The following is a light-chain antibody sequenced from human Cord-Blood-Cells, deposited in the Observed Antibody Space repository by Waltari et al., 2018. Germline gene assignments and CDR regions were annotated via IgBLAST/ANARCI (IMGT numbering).Light chain of an antibody. CDR1: QSVLYSLNNKNY. CDR2: WAS. V-gene: IGKV4-1*01. Sequence: DLVMTQSPDSLAVSLGERATINCKSSQSVLYSLNNKNYLAWYQQKPGQPPKLLIYWASTRESGVPDRFSGSGSGTDFTLTISSLQAEDVAVYYCQQYYSTPPTFGQGTKVEIK. J-gene: IGKJ1*01. CDR3: QQYYSTPPT.